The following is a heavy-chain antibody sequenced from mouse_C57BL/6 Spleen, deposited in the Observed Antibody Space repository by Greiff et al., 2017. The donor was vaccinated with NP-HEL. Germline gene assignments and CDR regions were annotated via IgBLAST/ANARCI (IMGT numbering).Heavy chain of an antibody. Sequence: EVQLVESGGGLVKPGGSLKLSCAASGFTFSDYGMHWVRQAPEKGLEWVAYISSGSSTIYYADTVKGRFTISRDNAKNTLFLQMTSLRSEDTAMYYCAVTTVVEGWYFDVWGTGTTVTVSS. CDR1: GFTFSDYG. CDR3: AVTTVVEGWYFDV. CDR2: ISSGSSTI. V-gene: IGHV5-17*01. D-gene: IGHD1-1*01. J-gene: IGHJ1*03.